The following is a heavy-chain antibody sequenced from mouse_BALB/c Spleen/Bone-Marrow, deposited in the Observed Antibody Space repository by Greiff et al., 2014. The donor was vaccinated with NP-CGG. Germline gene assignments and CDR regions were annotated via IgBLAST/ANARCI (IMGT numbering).Heavy chain of an antibody. Sequence: DVQLQESGPELVKPGASVKISCKASGYTSTDYNMHWVKQSHGKSLEWIGYIYPYNGGTVYKQKFKSKATLTVDNSSSTANMELRSLTSEDSAVYYSARGAAYGYYLGLAYWGQGTLVTVSA. CDR3: ARGAAYGYYLGLAY. CDR1: GYTSTDYN. J-gene: IGHJ3*01. CDR2: IYPYNGGT. V-gene: IGHV1S29*02. D-gene: IGHD2-3*01.